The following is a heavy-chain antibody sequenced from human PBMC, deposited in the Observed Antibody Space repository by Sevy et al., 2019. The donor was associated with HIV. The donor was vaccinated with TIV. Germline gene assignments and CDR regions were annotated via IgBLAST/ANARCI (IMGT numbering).Heavy chain of an antibody. CDR3: AKDYSSMIVVVITTAPDY. CDR1: GFTFSSYG. Sequence: GGSLRLSCAASGFTFSSYGMHWVRQAPGKGLEWVAVISYDGSNNYYADSVKGRFTISRDNSKNTLYLQMNSLRAEDTAVYYCAKDYSSMIVVVITTAPDYWGQGTLVTVSS. D-gene: IGHD3-22*01. CDR2: ISYDGSNN. J-gene: IGHJ4*02. V-gene: IGHV3-30*18.